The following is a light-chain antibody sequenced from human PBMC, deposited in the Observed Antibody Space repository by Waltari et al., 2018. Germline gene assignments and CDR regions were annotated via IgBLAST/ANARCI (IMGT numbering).Light chain of an antibody. V-gene: IGKV3-15*01. Sequence: CRASQSISSYLAWYQQQPGQAPRLLIHDASTRATSIPARFGGSGSGTEFTLTISSLQSEDFAVYYCQQYDKWPLTFGGGTEVEIK. CDR3: QQYDKWPLT. CDR1: QSISSY. CDR2: DAS. J-gene: IGKJ4*01.